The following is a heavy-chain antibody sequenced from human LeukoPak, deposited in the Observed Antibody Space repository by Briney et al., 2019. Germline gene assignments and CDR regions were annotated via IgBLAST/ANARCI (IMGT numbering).Heavy chain of an antibody. D-gene: IGHD3-10*01. CDR3: AKAEIGSGSYYRGYYYMDV. V-gene: IGHV1-2*02. CDR1: GYTFTGYY. Sequence: ASVKVSCKASGYTFTGYYMHWVRQAPGQGLEWMGWINPNSGGTNYAQKFQGRVTMTRDTSISTAYMELSRLRSDDTAVYYCAKAEIGSGSYYRGYYYMDVWGKGTTVTVSS. J-gene: IGHJ6*03. CDR2: INPNSGGT.